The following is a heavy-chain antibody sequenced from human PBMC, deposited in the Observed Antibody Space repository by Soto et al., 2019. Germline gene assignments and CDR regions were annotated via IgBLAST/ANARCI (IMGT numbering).Heavy chain of an antibody. CDR2: VSIGCST. CDR1: GFTFSSYA. Sequence: DVQLLESGGGLVQPEGSLRLSCAASGFTFSSYAMGWVRQGPGKGLEWVAVVSIGCSTHYADSVRGRFTISRDNSKNTLSLQLNSLTAEDTAVYCCAKRRGAGWHFDYWGQGALVTVSS. CDR3: AKRRGAGWHFDY. D-gene: IGHD2-15*01. V-gene: IGHV3-23*01. J-gene: IGHJ4*02.